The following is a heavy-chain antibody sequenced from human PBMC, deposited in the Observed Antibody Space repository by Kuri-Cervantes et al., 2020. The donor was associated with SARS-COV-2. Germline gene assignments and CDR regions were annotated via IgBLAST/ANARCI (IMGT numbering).Heavy chain of an antibody. Sequence: LSLTCAASGFTFSNYAMSWVRQAPGKGLEWVSAISGSGGSTYYAGSVKGRFTISRDNSKNTLYLQMNSLRAEGTALYYCAKDFSGSSWFQNGMDVWGQGTTVTVSS. CDR1: GFTFSNYA. CDR2: ISGSGGST. V-gene: IGHV3-23*01. CDR3: AKDFSGSSWFQNGMDV. D-gene: IGHD6-13*01. J-gene: IGHJ6*02.